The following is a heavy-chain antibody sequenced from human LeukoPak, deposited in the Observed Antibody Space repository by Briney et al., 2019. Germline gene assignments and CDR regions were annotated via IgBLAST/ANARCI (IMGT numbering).Heavy chain of an antibody. CDR1: GFTFDDYG. Sequence: PGGSLRLSCAASGFTFDDYGMSWVRQAPGKGLEWVSGINWNGGSTGYADSVKGRFTISRDNAKNSLYLQMNSLRAEDTALYYCAKGPQLYGGYHPDYWGQGTLVAVSS. V-gene: IGHV3-20*04. J-gene: IGHJ4*02. D-gene: IGHD4-23*01. CDR2: INWNGGST. CDR3: AKGPQLYGGYHPDY.